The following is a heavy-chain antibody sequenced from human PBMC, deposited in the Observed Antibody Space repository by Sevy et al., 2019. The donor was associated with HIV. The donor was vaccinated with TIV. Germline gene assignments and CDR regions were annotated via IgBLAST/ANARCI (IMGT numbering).Heavy chain of an antibody. CDR2: ISSDGSNK. CDR1: GFIFSNYA. D-gene: IGHD3-10*01. CDR3: AGDPAPRGGGSYFDF. J-gene: IGHJ4*02. V-gene: IGHV3-30*04. Sequence: GGSLRLSCAASGFIFSNYAMNWVRQAPGKGLEWVALISSDGSNKYYAESVKGRFTIFRDSSKNTLNLQMNSLRPEDTAVYYCAGDPAPRGGGSYFDFWGQGTLVTVSS.